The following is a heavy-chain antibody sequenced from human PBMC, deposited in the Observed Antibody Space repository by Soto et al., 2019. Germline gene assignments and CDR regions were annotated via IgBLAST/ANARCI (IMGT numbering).Heavy chain of an antibody. V-gene: IGHV4-30-4*01. Sequence: SETLSLTCTVSGGSISSGDYYWSWIRQPPGKGLEWIGYIYYSGSTYYNPSLKSRVTISVDTSKNQFSLKLSSVTAADTAVYYCASQRSTGYFDYWGQGTLVTVS. D-gene: IGHD2-8*02. CDR3: ASQRSTGYFDY. CDR1: GGSISSGDYY. CDR2: IYYSGST. J-gene: IGHJ4*02.